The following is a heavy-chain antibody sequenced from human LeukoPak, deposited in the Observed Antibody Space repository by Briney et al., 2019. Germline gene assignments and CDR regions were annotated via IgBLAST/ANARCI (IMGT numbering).Heavy chain of an antibody. CDR1: VGSISSSSYY. D-gene: IGHD6-19*01. J-gene: IGHJ5*02. Sequence: PSETLSITCTVSVGSISSSSYYWGWIRQPPGKGLEWIGSIYYSGSTYYNPSLKSRVTISVDTSKNQFSLKLSSVTAADTAVYYCASDRRSSGIDPWGQGTLVTVSS. CDR3: ASDRRSSGIDP. V-gene: IGHV4-39*07. CDR2: IYYSGST.